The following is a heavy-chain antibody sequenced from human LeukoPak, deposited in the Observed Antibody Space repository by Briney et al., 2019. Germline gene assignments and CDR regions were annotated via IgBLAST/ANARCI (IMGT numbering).Heavy chain of an antibody. CDR1: GGSISSYY. D-gene: IGHD5-18*01. V-gene: IGHV4-59*08. J-gene: IGHJ5*02. CDR2: IYYSGST. CDR3: ARFPNPEEYSYGYSWFDP. Sequence: PSETLSLTCTVSGGSISSYYWSWIRQPPGKGLEWIGYIYYSGSTNYNPSLKSRVTISVDTSKNQFSLKLSSVTAADTAVYYCARFPNPEEYSYGYSWFDPWGQGTLVTVSS.